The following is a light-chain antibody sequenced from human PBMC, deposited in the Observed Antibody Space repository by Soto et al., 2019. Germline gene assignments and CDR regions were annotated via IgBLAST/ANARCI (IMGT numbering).Light chain of an antibody. CDR3: QQYNRYPYT. CDR2: DAS. Sequence: DIQMTQSPSTLSASVGDRVTITCRARQSISSWLAWYQQKPGKAPKLLIYDASSLESVVPSRFSGSGSGTEFTLTISSTQPDDFATYYCQQYNRYPYTFGQGTKLEIK. V-gene: IGKV1-5*01. J-gene: IGKJ2*01. CDR1: QSISSW.